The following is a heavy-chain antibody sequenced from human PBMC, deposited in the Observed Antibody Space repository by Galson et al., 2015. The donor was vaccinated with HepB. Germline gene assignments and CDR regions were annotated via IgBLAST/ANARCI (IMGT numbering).Heavy chain of an antibody. D-gene: IGHD3-3*01. CDR2: IKQDGSEK. V-gene: IGHV3-7*03. Sequence: SLRLSCAASGFTFSSYWMSWVRQAPGKGLEWVANIKQDGSEKYYVDSVKGRFTISRDNAKNSLYLQMNSLRAADTAVYYCAREAYDFWSGYFSTVEDAFDIWGQGTMVTVSS. J-gene: IGHJ3*02. CDR3: AREAYDFWSGYFSTVEDAFDI. CDR1: GFTFSSYW.